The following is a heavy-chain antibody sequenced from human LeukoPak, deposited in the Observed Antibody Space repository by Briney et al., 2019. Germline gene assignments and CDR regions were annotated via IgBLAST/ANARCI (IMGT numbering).Heavy chain of an antibody. Sequence: GASVKVSFKASVYTFTVYYMHWVRQAPGQGLEWRGWINPNSGGTNYAQKFQGRVTMTRDTSISTAYMELSRLRSDDTAVYYCARGLLPPGYSSSRNWFDPWGQGTLVTVSS. V-gene: IGHV1-2*02. CDR2: INPNSGGT. J-gene: IGHJ5*02. CDR3: ARGLLPPGYSSSRNWFDP. D-gene: IGHD6-13*01. CDR1: VYTFTVYY.